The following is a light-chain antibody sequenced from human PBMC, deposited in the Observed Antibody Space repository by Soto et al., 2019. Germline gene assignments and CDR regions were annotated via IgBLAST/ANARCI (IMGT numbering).Light chain of an antibody. CDR3: QQCDDWPLT. J-gene: IGKJ4*01. Sequence: EKVMTQSPATMSVSPGERATLSCRASQNVNSNLVWYQQKPGQAPRLLIYGASTRATGIPARFSGSASGTEFTLTISSRQSEDFAVYYCQQCDDWPLTFGGGTKVDIK. V-gene: IGKV3-15*01. CDR2: GAS. CDR1: QNVNSN.